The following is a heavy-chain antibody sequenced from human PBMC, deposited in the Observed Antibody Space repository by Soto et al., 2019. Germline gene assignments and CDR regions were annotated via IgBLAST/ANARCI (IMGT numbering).Heavy chain of an antibody. D-gene: IGHD5-12*01. CDR2: MYYSGST. V-gene: IGHV4-59*01. CDR3: ARARDGYRPYYFDY. CDR1: GGSIISYY. Sequence: ASETLSLTCTVFGGSIISYYWSWIRQPPGKGLEWIGYMYYSGSTNYNPSLKSRVTISADTSKNQFSLKLTSVLAADTAVYYCARARDGYRPYYFDYWGQGTLVTVSS. J-gene: IGHJ4*02.